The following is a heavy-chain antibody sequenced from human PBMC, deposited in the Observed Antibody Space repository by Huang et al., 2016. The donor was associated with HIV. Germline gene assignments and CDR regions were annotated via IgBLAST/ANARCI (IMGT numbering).Heavy chain of an antibody. J-gene: IGHJ3*02. CDR3: ARAKDTWDAYDI. D-gene: IGHD5-18*01. CDR1: GFPFNNHA. Sequence: QVQLVESGGGVVQPGRSLRLSCAASGFPFNNHAMHWVRQAPGTRVDWVAGISNDGSKNYYADSVKGRFTISRDSSKSTLFLHMTSLRTEDTAVYYCARAKDTWDAYDIWGQGTMVIVSS. V-gene: IGHV3-30-3*01. CDR2: ISNDGSKN.